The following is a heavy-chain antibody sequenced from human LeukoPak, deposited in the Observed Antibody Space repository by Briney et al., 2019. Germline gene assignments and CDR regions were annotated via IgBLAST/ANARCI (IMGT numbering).Heavy chain of an antibody. Sequence: PGGSLRLSCAASGFKFDDYGMNWVRQAPGKGLEWVSVLYSGGSTYYADSVKGRFTISRDNSKNTLYLQMNSLRLEDTAVYYCARDRSGRYPDAFDIWGQGTMVTVSS. CDR1: GFKFDDYG. J-gene: IGHJ3*02. CDR3: ARDRSGRYPDAFDI. D-gene: IGHD1-26*01. V-gene: IGHV3-53*01. CDR2: LYSGGST.